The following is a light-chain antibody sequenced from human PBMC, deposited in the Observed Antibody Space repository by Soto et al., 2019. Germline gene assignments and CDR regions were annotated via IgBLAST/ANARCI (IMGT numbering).Light chain of an antibody. Sequence: EKVMTQSPATLSVSRGERATLSCRASQSVSSNLAWYQQKPGQAPRLLIYGASTRATGIPARFSGSGSGTEFILTISSLQSEDLAVYYCQQYNNWPGTFGQGTKVDIK. CDR2: GAS. J-gene: IGKJ1*01. CDR3: QQYNNWPGT. V-gene: IGKV3-15*01. CDR1: QSVSSN.